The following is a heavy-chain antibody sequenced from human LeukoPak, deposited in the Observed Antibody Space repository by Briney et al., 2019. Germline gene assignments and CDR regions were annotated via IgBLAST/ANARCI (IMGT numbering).Heavy chain of an antibody. Sequence: SVKVSCKASGGTFSSYAISWVRQAPGQGLQWMGRIIPIFGTANYAQKFQGRVTITTDESTSTAYMELSSLRSEDTAVYYCARGHGDHEVYFDYWGQGTLVTVSS. D-gene: IGHD4-17*01. CDR3: ARGHGDHEVYFDY. CDR2: IIPIFGTA. V-gene: IGHV1-69*05. J-gene: IGHJ4*02. CDR1: GGTFSSYA.